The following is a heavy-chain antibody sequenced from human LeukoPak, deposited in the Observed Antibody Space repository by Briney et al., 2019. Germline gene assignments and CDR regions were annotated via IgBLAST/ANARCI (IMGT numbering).Heavy chain of an antibody. Sequence: RGESLKISCKGSGHTFIRNWIGGVRQMPGKGLEWTGIIHPGDSNTRYSPSFQGQDTISVDKSISTAYLQWSSLNASDTAMYYCARHNTDSFDFWGQGTLVTVSS. J-gene: IGHJ4*02. V-gene: IGHV5-51*01. CDR3: ARHNTDSFDF. CDR1: GHTFIRNW. CDR2: IHPGDSNT.